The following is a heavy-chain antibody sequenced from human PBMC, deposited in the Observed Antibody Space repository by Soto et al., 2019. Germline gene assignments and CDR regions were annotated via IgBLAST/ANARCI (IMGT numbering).Heavy chain of an antibody. J-gene: IGHJ3*02. CDR3: AGGSSWHDAFDI. Sequence: EVQLVESGGGLVQPGGSPRLSCAASGFTVSSNYMSWVRQAPGKGLKWVSVIYSGGSTYYADSVKGRFTISRDNSKNTLYLQMNSPRAEDTAVYYCAGGSSWHDAFDIWGQGTMVTVSS. D-gene: IGHD6-13*01. CDR2: IYSGGST. V-gene: IGHV3-66*01. CDR1: GFTVSSNY.